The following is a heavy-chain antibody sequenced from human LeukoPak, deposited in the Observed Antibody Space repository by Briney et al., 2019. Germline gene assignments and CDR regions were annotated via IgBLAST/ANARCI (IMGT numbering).Heavy chain of an antibody. CDR2: INPNSGGT. V-gene: IGHV1-2*02. CDR1: GSTFTDYY. J-gene: IGHJ3*02. Sequence: ASVKVSCKASGSTFTDYYMHWVRQAPGQGLEGMGWINPNSGGTNYAQKFQGRVTMTRDTSISTAYMELSRLRSDDTAVYYCARDGPAAAGLNAFDIWGQGTMVTVSS. D-gene: IGHD6-13*01. CDR3: ARDGPAAAGLNAFDI.